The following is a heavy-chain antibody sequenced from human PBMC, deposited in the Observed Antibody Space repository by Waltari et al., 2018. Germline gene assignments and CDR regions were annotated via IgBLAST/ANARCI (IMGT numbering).Heavy chain of an antibody. CDR1: GGSFSGYY. CDR2: INHSGST. Sequence: QVQLQQWGAGLLKPSETLSLTCAVYGGSFSGYYWSWVRQPPGKGLEWIGEINHSGSTQHNPSLKGRVTISVDTSKNQFSLMLNSVTAADTAVYYCAKDYGATLRGWFDPWGQGNLVIVSS. J-gene: IGHJ5*02. V-gene: IGHV4-34*01. D-gene: IGHD4-17*01. CDR3: AKDYGATLRGWFDP.